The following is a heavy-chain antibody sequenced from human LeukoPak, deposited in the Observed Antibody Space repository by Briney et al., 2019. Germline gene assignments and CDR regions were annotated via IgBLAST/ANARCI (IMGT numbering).Heavy chain of an antibody. V-gene: IGHV1-2*02. CDR1: GYTFSGYF. D-gene: IGHD1-26*01. Sequence: GASVKVSFRASGYTFSGYFMHWVRQAPGQGLEWMGWIYPNSGGTKYAQKFQGRVTMTRDTSISTIYMELSSLRSDDTAVYYCARFSGSSNFDYWGQGTLVTVPS. J-gene: IGHJ4*02. CDR3: ARFSGSSNFDY. CDR2: IYPNSGGT.